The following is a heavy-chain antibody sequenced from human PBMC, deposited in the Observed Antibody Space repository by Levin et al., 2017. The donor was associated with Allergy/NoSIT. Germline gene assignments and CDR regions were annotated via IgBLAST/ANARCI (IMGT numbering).Heavy chain of an antibody. V-gene: IGHV3-23*01. Sequence: GGSLRLSCAASGFTFSSYAMSWVRQAPGKGLEWVSAISGSGGSTYYADSVKGRFTISRDNSKNTLYLQMNSLRAEDTAVYYCAKVGLRAVAGTGGYWGQGTLVTVSS. J-gene: IGHJ4*02. D-gene: IGHD6-19*01. CDR3: AKVGLRAVAGTGGY. CDR1: GFTFSSYA. CDR2: ISGSGGST.